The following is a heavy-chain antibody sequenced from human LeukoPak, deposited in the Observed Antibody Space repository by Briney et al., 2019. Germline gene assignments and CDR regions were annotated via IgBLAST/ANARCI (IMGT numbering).Heavy chain of an antibody. CDR1: GLTFRTTW. D-gene: IGHD1-7*01. CDR2: MNGEGTTI. V-gene: IGHV3-74*01. Sequence: GGSLRLSCATSGLTFRTTWMHWVRQAPGKGLMWVSRMNGEGTTIDYADSVKGRFTVSRDYAKNTLFLQMNNLRTEDTALYFCATARNFRFEYWGQGSLVIVSS. J-gene: IGHJ4*02. CDR3: ATARNFRFEY.